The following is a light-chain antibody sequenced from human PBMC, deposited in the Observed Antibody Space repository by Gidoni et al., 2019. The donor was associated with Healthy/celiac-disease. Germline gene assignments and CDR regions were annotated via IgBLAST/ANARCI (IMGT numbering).Light chain of an antibody. Sequence: DIQMTQSPSSVSASVGDRVTITGRASQGISSWLAWCQQKPGKAPKLLIYAASSLQSGVPSRFSGSGSGTDFTLTISSLQPEDFATYYCQQANSVPLTFGGGTKVEIK. CDR1: QGISSW. CDR3: QQANSVPLT. J-gene: IGKJ4*01. V-gene: IGKV1-12*01. CDR2: AAS.